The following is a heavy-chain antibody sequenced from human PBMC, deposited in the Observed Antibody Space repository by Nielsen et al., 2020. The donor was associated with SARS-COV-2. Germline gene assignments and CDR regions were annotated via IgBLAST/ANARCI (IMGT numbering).Heavy chain of an antibody. CDR2: MNPNSGNT. J-gene: IGHJ5*02. CDR3: ARDVYCTNGVCYSPWFDP. Sequence: ASVKVSCKASGGTFSSYTINWVRQATGQGLEWMGWMNPNSGNTGYAQKFQGRVTMTRNTSISTAYMELSSLRSEDTAVYYCARDVYCTNGVCYSPWFDPWGQGTLVTVSS. D-gene: IGHD2-8*01. V-gene: IGHV1-8*02. CDR1: GGTFSSYT.